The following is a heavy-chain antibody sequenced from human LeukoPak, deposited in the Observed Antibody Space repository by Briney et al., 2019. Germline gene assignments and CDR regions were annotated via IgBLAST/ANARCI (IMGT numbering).Heavy chain of an antibody. CDR3: AGGGIVVVVAANY. Sequence: SVKVSCKASGYTFTGYYMHWVRQAPGQGLEWMGRIIPILGIANYAQKFQGRVTITADKSTSTAYMELSSLRSEDTAVYYCAGGGIVVVVAANYWGQGTLVTVSS. J-gene: IGHJ4*02. V-gene: IGHV1-69*04. CDR2: IIPILGIA. CDR1: GYTFTGYY. D-gene: IGHD2-15*01.